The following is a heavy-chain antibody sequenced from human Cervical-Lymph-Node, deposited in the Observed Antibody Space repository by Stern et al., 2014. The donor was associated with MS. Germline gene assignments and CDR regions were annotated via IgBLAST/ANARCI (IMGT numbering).Heavy chain of an antibody. D-gene: IGHD5-24*01. CDR2: IYPGDSDT. V-gene: IGHV5-51*01. J-gene: IGHJ3*02. CDR1: GFPFTIYW. CDR3: ARGRARTMMAPRGAFDI. Sequence: EVQLVQSGAEVRKSGESLQISCKASGFPFTIYWIAWVRQMPGKGLQWMGIIYPGDSDTRYSPSFQGQVAISVDKSDNPASLQWSSLKASDTAIYYCARGRARTMMAPRGAFDIWGQGTMVTVSS.